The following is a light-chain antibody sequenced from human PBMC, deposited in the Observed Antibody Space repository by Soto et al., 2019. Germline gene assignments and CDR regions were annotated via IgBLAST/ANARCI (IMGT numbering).Light chain of an antibody. CDR1: ENIRTY. CDR2: DAS. V-gene: IGKV1-39*01. J-gene: IGKJ2*01. CDR3: QQSDSTPYT. Sequence: DSQMTQSPSSLSASVGGRVTITCRASENIRTYLNWYQQKPGKAPRLLIYDASSLLSGVPSRFSGSGSGTDFTLTIASLQPEDFSTYYCQQSDSTPYTFGQGTKVEI.